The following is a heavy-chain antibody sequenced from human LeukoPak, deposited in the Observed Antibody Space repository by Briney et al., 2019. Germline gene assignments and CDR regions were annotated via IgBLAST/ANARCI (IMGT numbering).Heavy chain of an antibody. CDR1: GGSISSYY. J-gene: IGHJ4*02. CDR3: ARAETDHYYFDH. Sequence: SETLSLTCTVSGGSISSYYWSWIRQPPGKGLEWIGRVYPSGNTNYNPYNPSLTDRVTISIDASRNQFSLILTSVTAADTAIYYCARAETDHYYFDHLGQGILVTVSS. D-gene: IGHD1-1*01. CDR2: VYPSGNT. V-gene: IGHV4-4*07.